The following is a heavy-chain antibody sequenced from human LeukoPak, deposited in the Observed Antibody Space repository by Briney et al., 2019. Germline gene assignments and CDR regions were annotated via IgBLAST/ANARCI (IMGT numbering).Heavy chain of an antibody. CDR3: ARDRAWNYFDY. CDR2: ISNDGSRK. V-gene: IGHV3-30*03. J-gene: IGHJ4*02. CDR1: GFTFSSYG. D-gene: IGHD3-3*01. Sequence: GGSLRLSCAASGFTFSSYGMHWVRQAPGKGLEWVAIISNDGSRKYYAHSVEGRFTISRDNSKNTLYLQMDSLRAEDTAVYYCARDRAWNYFDYWGQGTLVTVSS.